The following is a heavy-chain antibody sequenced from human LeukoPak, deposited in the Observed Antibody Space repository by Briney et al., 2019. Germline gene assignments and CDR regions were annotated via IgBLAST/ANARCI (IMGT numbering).Heavy chain of an antibody. CDR2: ISYDGSNK. CDR1: GFTFSSYA. D-gene: IGHD3-10*01. CDR3: ARYSHLLWFGEPKYYFDY. V-gene: IGHV3-30*01. Sequence: PGRSLRLSCAASGFTFSSYAMHWVRQAPGKGLEWVAVISYDGSNKYYADSVRGRFTISRDNSKNTLYLQINSLRAEETAVYYCARYSHLLWFGEPKYYFDYWGQGTLVTVSS. J-gene: IGHJ4*02.